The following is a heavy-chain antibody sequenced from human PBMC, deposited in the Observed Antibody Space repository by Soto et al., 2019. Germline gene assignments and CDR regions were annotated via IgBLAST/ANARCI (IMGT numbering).Heavy chain of an antibody. V-gene: IGHV3-30*18. D-gene: IGHD1-7*01. CDR2: ISYDGSNK. Sequence: QVQLVESGGGVVQPGRSLRLSCAASGFTFSSYGMHWVRQAPGKGLEWVAVISYDGSNKYYADSVKGRFTISRDNSQNMLYLQMNSLRAEDTAVYYCAKSRWYYERAYYFEYWGQGTLVTVSS. J-gene: IGHJ4*02. CDR3: AKSRWYYERAYYFEY. CDR1: GFTFSSYG.